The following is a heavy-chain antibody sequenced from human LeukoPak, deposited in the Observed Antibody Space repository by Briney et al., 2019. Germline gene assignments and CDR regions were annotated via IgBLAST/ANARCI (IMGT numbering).Heavy chain of an antibody. CDR1: GGSISSFY. Sequence: SETLSVTCTVSGGSISSFYWSWIRQPPGKGVEWIGYIHASGTTNYSPSLKSRVTISVDSSKNHFSLKLSSVTAADTALYYCARHVICGGGNCYGAALDYWGQGTLVTVSS. CDR3: ARHVICGGGNCYGAALDY. J-gene: IGHJ4*02. CDR2: IHASGTT. V-gene: IGHV4-4*09. D-gene: IGHD2-15*01.